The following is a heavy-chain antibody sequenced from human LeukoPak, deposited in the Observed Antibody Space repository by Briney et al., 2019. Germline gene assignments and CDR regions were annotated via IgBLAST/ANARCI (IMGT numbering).Heavy chain of an antibody. CDR3: ARSKPYGSGSYKSAWFDP. D-gene: IGHD3-10*01. V-gene: IGHV1-2*02. CDR1: GYTFTGYY. CDR2: INPNSGGT. J-gene: IGHJ5*02. Sequence: GASVKVSCKASGYTFTGYYMHWVRQAPGQGLEWMGWINPNSGGTNYAQKFQGRVTMTRDTSISTAYMALSRLRSDDTAVYYCARSKPYGSGSYKSAWFDPWGQGTLVTVSS.